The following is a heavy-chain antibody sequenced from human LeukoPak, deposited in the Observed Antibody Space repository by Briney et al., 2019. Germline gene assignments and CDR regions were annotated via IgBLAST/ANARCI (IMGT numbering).Heavy chain of an antibody. CDR2: ISESGGYT. CDR1: GFSFSSYA. Sequence: QRGGSLRLSCATSGFSFSSYAMSWVRQAPGKGLEWVSAISESGGYTNYAGSVEGRFTVSRDNSKNTLSLQMNTLRAEDTAVYYCVRESSGYLYYFEYWGQGTLVTVSS. V-gene: IGHV3-23*01. CDR3: VRESSGYLYYFEY. D-gene: IGHD3-22*01. J-gene: IGHJ4*02.